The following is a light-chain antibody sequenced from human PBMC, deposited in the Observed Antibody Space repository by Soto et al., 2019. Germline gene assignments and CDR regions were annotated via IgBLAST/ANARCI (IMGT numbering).Light chain of an antibody. CDR3: QQSNSVPWT. CDR1: QRISSW. CDR2: ATS. Sequence: IQMTQSPSSVSASVGDRVILTCRASQRISSWLAWYHQRPGKAPKLLIYATSTLETGVPSSFSGSYSARDFTLTISRLQPEDLGTYFCQQSNSVPWTFGQGTKVELK. V-gene: IGKV1-12*01. J-gene: IGKJ1*01.